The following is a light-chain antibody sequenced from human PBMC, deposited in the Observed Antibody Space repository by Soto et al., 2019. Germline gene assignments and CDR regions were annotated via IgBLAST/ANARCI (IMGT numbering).Light chain of an antibody. V-gene: IGLV2-14*01. CDR2: DVS. CDR3: SSYTSGSTFYV. Sequence: QSVLTQPASVSGSPGQSITISCTGTSSDIGGYNYVSWFQQHPGKAPKLMISDVSNRPSGVSHRFSGSKSGNTASLTISGLQAEDEADYYCSSYTSGSTFYVFGTGTKVTVL. CDR1: SSDIGGYNY. J-gene: IGLJ1*01.